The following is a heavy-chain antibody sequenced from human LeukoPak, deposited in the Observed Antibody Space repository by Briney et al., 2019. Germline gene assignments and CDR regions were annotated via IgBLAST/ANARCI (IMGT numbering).Heavy chain of an antibody. J-gene: IGHJ4*02. CDR2: IYSGGST. CDR3: ARETRGIVDY. Sequence: GGSLRLSCAASGFTVSSNYMSWVRQAQGKGLEWVSVIYSGGSTYYADSVKGRFTISRDNSKNTLYLQMNSLRAEDTAVYYCARETRGIVDYWGQGTLVTVSS. D-gene: IGHD3-22*01. V-gene: IGHV3-53*01. CDR1: GFTVSSNY.